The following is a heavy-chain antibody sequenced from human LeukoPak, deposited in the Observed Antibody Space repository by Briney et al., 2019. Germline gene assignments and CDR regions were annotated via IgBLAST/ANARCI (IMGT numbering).Heavy chain of an antibody. CDR1: GYTFSNSY. Sequence: ASVKVSCKSSGYTFSNSYMHWLRQAPGQGPEWMGWINANSGGTNFSQKFQGRVTVTRDTSISTAFMEVRRLTSGDTAVYYCARGGDWYFDLWGRGTLVTVSS. J-gene: IGHJ2*01. CDR3: ARGGDWYFDL. V-gene: IGHV1-2*02. CDR2: INANSGGT.